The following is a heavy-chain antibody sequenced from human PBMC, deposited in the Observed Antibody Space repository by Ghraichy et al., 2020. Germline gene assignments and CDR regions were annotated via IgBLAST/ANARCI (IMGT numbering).Heavy chain of an antibody. D-gene: IGHD3-16*01. CDR1: GGSIASGDSY. CDR3: AREGSGPSTDYYDTTGMDV. J-gene: IGHJ6*02. V-gene: IGHV4-31*03. CDR2: TYYTGNA. Sequence: SETLSLTCTVSGGSIASGDSYWNWIRQRPGKGLEWIGYTYYTGNAYYSPSLKSRVSISVDTSKNHFSLNLTSMTAADTAVYFCAREGSGPSTDYYDTTGMDVWGQGITVTVSS.